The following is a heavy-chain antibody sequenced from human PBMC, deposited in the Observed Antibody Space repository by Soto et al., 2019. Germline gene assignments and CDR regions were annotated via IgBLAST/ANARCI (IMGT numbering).Heavy chain of an antibody. J-gene: IGHJ4*02. CDR1: GYTFTSYG. CDR2: ISAYNGNT. D-gene: IGHD6-6*01. Sequence: ASVKVSCKASGYTFTSYGISRVRQAPGQGLEWMGWISAYNGNTNYAQKLQGRVTMTTDTSTSTAYMELRSLRSDDTAVYYCAGEAGIAARPAFDYWGQGTLVTVSS. V-gene: IGHV1-18*04. CDR3: AGEAGIAARPAFDY.